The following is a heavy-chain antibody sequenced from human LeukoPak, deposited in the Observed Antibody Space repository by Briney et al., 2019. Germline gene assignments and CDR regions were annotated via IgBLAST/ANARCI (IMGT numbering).Heavy chain of an antibody. CDR3: ARDSLIAVAGALDY. CDR2: ISYDGSNK. CDR1: GFTFSSYW. D-gene: IGHD6-19*01. Sequence: PGGSLRLSCAASGFTFSSYWMNWARQAPGKGLEWVAVISYDGSNKYYADSVKGRFTISRDNSKNTLYLQMNSLRAEDTAVYYCARDSLIAVAGALDYWGQGTLVTVSS. V-gene: IGHV3-30-3*01. J-gene: IGHJ4*02.